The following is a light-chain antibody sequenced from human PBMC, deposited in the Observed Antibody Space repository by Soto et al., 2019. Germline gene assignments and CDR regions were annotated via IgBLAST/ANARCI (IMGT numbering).Light chain of an antibody. CDR2: GAS. CDR3: QQYNNWPPST. V-gene: IGKV3-15*01. J-gene: IGKJ4*01. Sequence: EIVMTQSPATLSVSPGERATLSCRASQSVGSHLAWYQHRPGQAPRLLIYGASYRATGIPARFSGSGSGTDFTLTISSLQSEDFAVYYCQQYNNWPPSTFGGGTKVEIK. CDR1: QSVGSH.